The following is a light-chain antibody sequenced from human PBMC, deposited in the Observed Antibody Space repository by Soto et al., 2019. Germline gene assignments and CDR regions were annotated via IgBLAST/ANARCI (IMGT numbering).Light chain of an antibody. CDR3: SSLTTTNFV. Sequence: QSVLTQPASVSGSPGQPITISCTGTSSDVGAYNLVSWYQHHPDKAPKLMISEVSNRPSGASDRFSGSKSGNTASLTISGLQAEDDADYYCSSLTTTNFVYGSATKVTVL. CDR2: EVS. J-gene: IGLJ1*01. V-gene: IGLV2-14*01. CDR1: SSDVGAYNL.